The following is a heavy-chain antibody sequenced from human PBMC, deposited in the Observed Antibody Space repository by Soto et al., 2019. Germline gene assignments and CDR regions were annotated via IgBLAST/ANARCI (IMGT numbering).Heavy chain of an antibody. Sequence: PGGSLRLSCTASGFTFGDYAMSWFRQAPGKGLEWVGFIRSKAYGGTTEYAASVKGRFTISRDDSKSIAYLQMNSLKTEDTAVYYCTRASRGGIAVAGYYGMDVWGQGITVTVSS. CDR1: GFTFGDYA. V-gene: IGHV3-49*03. D-gene: IGHD6-19*01. CDR2: IRSKAYGGTT. CDR3: TRASRGGIAVAGYYGMDV. J-gene: IGHJ6*02.